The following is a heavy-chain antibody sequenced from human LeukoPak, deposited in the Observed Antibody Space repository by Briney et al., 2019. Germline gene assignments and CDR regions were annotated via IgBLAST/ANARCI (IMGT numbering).Heavy chain of an antibody. D-gene: IGHD5-12*01. CDR2: VSGSGGRT. CDR3: AKGSRYNSGLLHYMDV. CDR1: GFTFNNYA. Sequence: PGGSLRLSCAASGFTFNNYAMSLVRQAPGKGLEWVSGVSGSGGRTNYVDSVKGRFTIYRDNSKNTVHLQLESLRVEDTAVYYCAKGSRYNSGLLHYMDVWGKGTTVTVSS. J-gene: IGHJ6*03. V-gene: IGHV3-23*01.